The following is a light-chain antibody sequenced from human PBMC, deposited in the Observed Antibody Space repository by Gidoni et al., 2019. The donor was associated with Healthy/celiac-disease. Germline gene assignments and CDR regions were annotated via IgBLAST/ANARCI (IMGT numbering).Light chain of an antibody. J-gene: IGKJ1*01. CDR1: QSVLYNSNNKNY. Sequence: DIVMTQSPDSLAVSLGERATIICKSSQSVLYNSNNKNYLAWYQQKPGQPPKLLFYWASTLQAGVPDRFSGSGSGTDFTLSISSLQAEDVAVYYCQQHYDIPWTFGRXTRVELK. CDR2: WAS. V-gene: IGKV4-1*01. CDR3: QQHYDIPWT.